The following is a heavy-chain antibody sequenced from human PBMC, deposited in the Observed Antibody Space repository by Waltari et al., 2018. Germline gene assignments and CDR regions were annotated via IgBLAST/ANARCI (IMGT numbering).Heavy chain of an antibody. V-gene: IGHV1-18*01. J-gene: IGHJ4*02. Sequence: QVQLVQSGAEVKKPEASVKVSCKTSGYSFTRYGISGVRPAPGQGLEWMGWISAVNGDINYVQKYQGRVTMTTDTSTSTGYMELRSLTSDDTAVYYCARDYYGDYAFDYWGQGTLVTVSS. CDR3: ARDYYGDYAFDY. CDR1: GYSFTRYG. D-gene: IGHD4-17*01. CDR2: ISAVNGDI.